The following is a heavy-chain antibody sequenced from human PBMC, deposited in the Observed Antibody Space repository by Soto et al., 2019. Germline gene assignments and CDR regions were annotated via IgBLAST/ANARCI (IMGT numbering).Heavy chain of an antibody. J-gene: IGHJ6*02. Sequence: SETLSLTCAVYGGSVSGYYWSWIRQPPGKGLEWIGEINHSGSTNYNPSLKSRVTISVDTSKNQFSLKLSSVTAADTAVYYRARGYHMVRGVMHYYYYYGMDVWGQGTTVT. CDR1: GGSVSGYY. CDR2: INHSGST. CDR3: ARGYHMVRGVMHYYYYYGMDV. D-gene: IGHD3-10*01. V-gene: IGHV4-34*01.